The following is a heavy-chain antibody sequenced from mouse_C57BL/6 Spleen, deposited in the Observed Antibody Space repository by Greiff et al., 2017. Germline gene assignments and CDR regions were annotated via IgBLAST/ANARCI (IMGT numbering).Heavy chain of an antibody. D-gene: IGHD1-2*01. Sequence: EVKVEESGGGLVQPGGSMKLSCVASGFTFSNYWMNWVRQSPEKGLEWVAQIRLKSDNYATHYAESVQGRFTISRDDSKSSVYLQMNNLRAEDTGIYYCTGEHYAPYAMDYWGQGTSVTVSS. CDR2: IRLKSDNYAT. CDR1: GFTFSNYW. V-gene: IGHV6-3*01. CDR3: TGEHYAPYAMDY. J-gene: IGHJ4*01.